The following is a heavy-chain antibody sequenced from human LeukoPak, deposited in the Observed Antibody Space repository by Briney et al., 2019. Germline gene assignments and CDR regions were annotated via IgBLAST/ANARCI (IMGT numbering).Heavy chain of an antibody. CDR1: GYTFTSYG. CDR3: ARAHSYDCSGGSCYFWWFDP. J-gene: IGHJ5*02. D-gene: IGHD2-15*01. V-gene: IGHV1-18*01. Sequence: ASVKVSCKASGYTFTSYGISWVRQAPGQGLEWMGWISAYNGNTNYAQKLQGRVTMTTDTSTSTAYMELSSLRSEDTAVYYCARAHSYDCSGGSCYFWWFDPWGQGTLVTVSS. CDR2: ISAYNGNT.